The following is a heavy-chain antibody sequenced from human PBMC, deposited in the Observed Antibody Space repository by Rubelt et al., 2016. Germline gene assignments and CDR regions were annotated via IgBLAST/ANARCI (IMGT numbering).Heavy chain of an antibody. CDR3: ARGLRYSGSYWVDY. D-gene: IGHD1-26*01. Sequence: QVWLQESGPGLVKPSETLSLTCTVSGGSVSSGIYYWSWIRQPPGKGLEWIGSIYYSGSTNYNPSLKCRVTISVATSKNQFSLKLSSVTAADTAVYYCARGLRYSGSYWVDYWGQGTLVTVSS. V-gene: IGHV4-39*07. J-gene: IGHJ4*02. CDR1: GGSVSSGIYY. CDR2: IYYSGST.